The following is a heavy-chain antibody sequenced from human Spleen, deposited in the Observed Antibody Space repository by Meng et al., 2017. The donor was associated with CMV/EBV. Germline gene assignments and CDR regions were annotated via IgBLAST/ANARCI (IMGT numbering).Heavy chain of an antibody. CDR1: GFTFGDYG. D-gene: IGHD4-11*01. CDR2: ISGSGGST. V-gene: IGHV3-23*01. Sequence: LTCAASGFTFGDYGVGWVRQAPGKGLEWVSAISGSGGSTYYADSVKGRFTISRDNSKNTLYLQMNSLRAEDTAVYYCAKWNDYIAFDYWGQGTLVTVSS. CDR3: AKWNDYIAFDY. J-gene: IGHJ4*02.